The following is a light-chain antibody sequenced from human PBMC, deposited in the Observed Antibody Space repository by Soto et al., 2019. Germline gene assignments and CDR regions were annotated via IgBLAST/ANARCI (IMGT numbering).Light chain of an antibody. CDR1: QSVSSSY. J-gene: IGKJ5*01. CDR3: QHYGRSPIT. CDR2: GAP. V-gene: IGKV3-20*01. Sequence: EIVLTQSPGTLSLSPGERATLSCRASQSVSSSYLAWYQQNPGQAPRLLIYGAPSRATGIPDRFSGSGSAADFTPTISRLEPEDCALYYCQHYGRSPITFGQGTRLEIK.